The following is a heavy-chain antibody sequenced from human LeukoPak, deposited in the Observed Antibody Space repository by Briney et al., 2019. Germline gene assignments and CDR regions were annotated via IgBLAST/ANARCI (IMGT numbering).Heavy chain of an antibody. D-gene: IGHD1/OR15-1a*01. CDR2: IRNDGSIQ. CDR1: GFNFNRSG. J-gene: IGHJ4*02. V-gene: IGHV3-30*02. CDR3: VKEETGTFPGAY. Sequence: GGSLRLSCAASGFNFNRSGMHWVRQAPGKGLEWVAHIRNDGSIQAYAASVKGRFTISRDNFKNTLYLQMIGLRDKDTALYYCVKEETGTFPGAYWGQGTLVTVSS.